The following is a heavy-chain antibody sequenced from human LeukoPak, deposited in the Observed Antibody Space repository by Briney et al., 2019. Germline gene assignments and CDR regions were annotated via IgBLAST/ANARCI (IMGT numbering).Heavy chain of an antibody. J-gene: IGHJ3*02. V-gene: IGHV4-34*01. D-gene: IGHD6-25*01. CDR2: INHSGST. CDR1: GGSFSGYY. Sequence: SETLSLTCAVYGGSFSGYYWSWIRQPPGKGLEWIGEINHSGSTNYNPSLKSRVTISVDRSKNQFSLKLNSVTAADTAVYYCARASGGAAFDIWGQGTMVTVSS. CDR3: ARASGGAAFDI.